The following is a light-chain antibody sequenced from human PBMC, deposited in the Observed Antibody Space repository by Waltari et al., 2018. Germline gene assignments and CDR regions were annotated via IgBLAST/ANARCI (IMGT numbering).Light chain of an antibody. J-gene: IGLJ2*01. CDR2: DVS. CDR1: STDVGGYNS. CDR3: SSQSSNDVVL. Sequence: QSALTPPASVSGSPGQSVTIFCAGTSTDVGGYNSVSCYQEHPGQAPRVIIYDVSDRPSGVSDRFSGSKSGNTASLTISGLQAEDEADYYCSSQSSNDVVLFGGGTKLTVL. V-gene: IGLV2-14*01.